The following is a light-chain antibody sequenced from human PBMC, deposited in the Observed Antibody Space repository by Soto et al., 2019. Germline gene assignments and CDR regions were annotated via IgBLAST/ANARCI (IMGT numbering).Light chain of an antibody. V-gene: IGKV1-5*03. CDR1: QSISSW. J-gene: IGKJ1*01. Sequence: DIQMTQSPSTLSASVGDRVTITCRASQSISSWLAWYQQKPGTAPKLLIYTASTLEGGVPSRFSGSGSGTEFTLTISSLQPDDFATYHCQQYNSYPWTFGQGTKVEIK. CDR3: QQYNSYPWT. CDR2: TAS.